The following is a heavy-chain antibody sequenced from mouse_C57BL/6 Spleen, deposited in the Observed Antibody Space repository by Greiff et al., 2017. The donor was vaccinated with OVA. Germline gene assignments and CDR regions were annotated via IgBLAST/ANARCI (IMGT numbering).Heavy chain of an antibody. CDR3: ARGGQLRPYFDY. CDR2: LDPSDSYT. V-gene: IGHV1-50*01. D-gene: IGHD3-2*02. Sequence: QVQLQQPGAELVKPGASVKLSCKASGYTFTSYWMQWVKQRPGQGLEWIGELDPSDSYTNYNPKFKGKATLTVNTSSSTAYMQLSSLTSEDSAVYYCARGGQLRPYFDYWGQGTTLTVSS. CDR1: GYTFTSYW. J-gene: IGHJ2*01.